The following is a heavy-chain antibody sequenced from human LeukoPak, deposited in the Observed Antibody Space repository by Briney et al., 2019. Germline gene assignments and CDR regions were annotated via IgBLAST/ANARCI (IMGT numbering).Heavy chain of an antibody. D-gene: IGHD4-17*01. V-gene: IGHV3-30*18. CDR1: GFSFISYG. Sequence: GGSLRLSCAASGFSFISYGMHWVRQAPGKGLEWVGVISDDGRRKDYADFVKGRFTISRDNSKDTLYLQMNSLRAEDTAVYYCAKRPSDYGDYVSYFDYWGQGTLVTVSS. CDR3: AKRPSDYGDYVSYFDY. J-gene: IGHJ4*02. CDR2: ISDDGRRK.